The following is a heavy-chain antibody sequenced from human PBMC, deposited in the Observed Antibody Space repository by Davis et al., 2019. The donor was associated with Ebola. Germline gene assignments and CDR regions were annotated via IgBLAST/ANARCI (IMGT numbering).Heavy chain of an antibody. CDR1: GFTFSNYW. D-gene: IGHD4-23*01. V-gene: IGHV3-74*01. J-gene: IGHJ3*01. CDR3: STAFNSVADGFDF. Sequence: GESLKISCAASGFTFSNYWIHWVRLAPGKGPVWVSRINTDGTTTTYADSVKGRFAISRDSARNSLYLEMNNLRVEDTAIYYCSTAFNSVADGFDFWGQGTMVTVSS. CDR2: INTDGTTT.